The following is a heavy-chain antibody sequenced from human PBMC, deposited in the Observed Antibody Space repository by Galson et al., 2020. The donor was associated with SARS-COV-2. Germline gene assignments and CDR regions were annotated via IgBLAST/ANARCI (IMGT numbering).Heavy chain of an antibody. CDR2: INHSGST. J-gene: IGHJ2*01. V-gene: IGHV4-34*01. CDR3: ARGDGSYWYFDL. Sequence: TLSLTCAVYGGSFSGYYWSWIRQPPGKGLEWIGEINHSGSTNYNPSLKSRVTISVDTSKNQFSLKLSSVTAADTAVYYCARGDGSYWYFDLWGRGTLVTVSS. CDR1: GGSFSGYY. D-gene: IGHD5-12*01.